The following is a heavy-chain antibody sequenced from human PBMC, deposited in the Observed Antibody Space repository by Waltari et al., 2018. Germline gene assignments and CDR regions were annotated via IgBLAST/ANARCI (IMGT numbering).Heavy chain of an antibody. J-gene: IGHJ4*02. CDR2: IYYSGRP. Sequence: GGSISSYYWSWIRQPPGKGLEWIGYIYYSGRPNYNPSLKSRVTLSVDSSKNQFSRKLSSVTAADTAVYYCARHSRIVVVPAALYFDYWGQGTLVTVSS. CDR1: GGSISSYY. V-gene: IGHV4-59*08. D-gene: IGHD2-2*01. CDR3: ARHSRIVVVPAALYFDY.